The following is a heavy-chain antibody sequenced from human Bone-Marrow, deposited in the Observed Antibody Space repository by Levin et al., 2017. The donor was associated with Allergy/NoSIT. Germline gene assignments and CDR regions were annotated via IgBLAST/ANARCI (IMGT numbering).Heavy chain of an antibody. Sequence: PGGSLRLSCAASGFTFSNYGMHWVRQTPGKGLDWVAVIRYDGRSKFYGDSVKGRFTISRDNSKNTLFLQMNSLRAEDTAVYYCARDPSPSYDVLTGHSSYHFDYWGLGTLVTVSS. CDR1: GFTFSNYG. J-gene: IGHJ4*02. V-gene: IGHV3-33*01. CDR2: IRYDGRSK. D-gene: IGHD3-9*01. CDR3: ARDPSPSYDVLTGHSSYHFDY.